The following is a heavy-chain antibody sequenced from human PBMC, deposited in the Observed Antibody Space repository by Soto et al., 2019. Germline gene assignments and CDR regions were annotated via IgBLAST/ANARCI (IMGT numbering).Heavy chain of an antibody. J-gene: IGHJ4*02. V-gene: IGHV1-18*01. Sequence: QVQLVQSGAEVKKPGASVKVSCKASGYTFTSYGINWVRQAPGQGLEWMGWISAYNGNTNYAQKLQGRVTMTTDTSRSTDYMERRRLRSDDTAVHYWAGRGRVGVRTLVSGDGGQGTWVTVS. CDR2: ISAYNGNT. D-gene: IGHD1-26*01. CDR3: AGRGRVGVRTLVSGD. CDR1: GYTFTSYG.